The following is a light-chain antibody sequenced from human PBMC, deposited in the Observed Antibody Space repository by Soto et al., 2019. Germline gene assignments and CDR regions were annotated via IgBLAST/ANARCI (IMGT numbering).Light chain of an antibody. Sequence: DIQMTQSPSTLSASVGDRVTITCRASQSISSWLAWYQQKPGKAPKLLIYKASSLESVVPSRFSGSGSGTEFTLTISSLQPDDFATYYCQQYNSYPSMYTFGQGTKLEIK. CDR3: QQYNSYPSMYT. CDR1: QSISSW. J-gene: IGKJ2*01. V-gene: IGKV1-5*03. CDR2: KAS.